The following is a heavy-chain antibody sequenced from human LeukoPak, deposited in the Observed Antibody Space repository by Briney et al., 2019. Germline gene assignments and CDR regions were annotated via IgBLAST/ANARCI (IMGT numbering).Heavy chain of an antibody. J-gene: IGHJ5*02. CDR1: GYTVTTNY. V-gene: IGHV1-46*04. Sequence: ASVKLSCKAFGYTVTTNYMHWVPQAAGQGPQWRGVFSTSRGSTTYPQKLQGRVTLPRDMSTSTDSFELSSLRSENTAVYSCARDNSVRDEAWWFNPWGQGTLVTVSS. CDR3: ARDNSVRDEAWWFNP. CDR2: FSTSRGST. D-gene: IGHD5-24*01.